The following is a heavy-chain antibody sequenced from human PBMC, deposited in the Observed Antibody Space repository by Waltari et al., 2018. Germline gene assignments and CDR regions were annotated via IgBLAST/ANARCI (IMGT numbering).Heavy chain of an antibody. V-gene: IGHV4-4*02. Sequence: QVQLQESGPGLVKPSGTLSLTCAVSGDSISSKYWWSWGRQSPGKGLEWIGEIYHSGKTYYNPSLKSRVTISVDKSKNQFSLNLSSVTAADTAVYYCAADRGVGLYFDYWGQGTLVTVSS. CDR1: GDSISSKYW. CDR3: AADRGVGLYFDY. D-gene: IGHD2-8*02. CDR2: IYHSGKT. J-gene: IGHJ4*02.